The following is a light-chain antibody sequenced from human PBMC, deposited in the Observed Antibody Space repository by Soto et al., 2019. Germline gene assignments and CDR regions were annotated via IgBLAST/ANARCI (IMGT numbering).Light chain of an antibody. CDR3: QQRNIWPPVT. CDR1: PSVTNY. V-gene: IGKV3-11*01. Sequence: PGARATLSCRASPSVTNYLAWYQQKPGHPPRLLIYGAFTRAAGIPARFSGSGSGTDFTLTISSLEPEDSAVYYCQQRNIWPPVTFGQGTRLEIK. J-gene: IGKJ5*01. CDR2: GAF.